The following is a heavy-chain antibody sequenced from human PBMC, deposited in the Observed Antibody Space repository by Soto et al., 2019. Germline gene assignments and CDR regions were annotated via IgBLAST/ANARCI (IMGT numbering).Heavy chain of an antibody. CDR1: GLTLSTYG. J-gene: IGHJ6*01. D-gene: IGHD6-13*01. V-gene: IGHV3-33*01. Sequence: SMRLCCAACGLTLSTYGMHWVRQAPGKGLEWVAVIWYDGSKIYYADSVKGRFTISRDNSKSTLYLQMNSLRAEDTAVYYCARPLEQHQLGFGMDVWGQGSPVTVSS. CDR2: IWYDGSKI. CDR3: ARPLEQHQLGFGMDV.